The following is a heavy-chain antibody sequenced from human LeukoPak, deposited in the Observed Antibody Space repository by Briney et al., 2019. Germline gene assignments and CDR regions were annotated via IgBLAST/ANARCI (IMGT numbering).Heavy chain of an antibody. CDR2: IYTSGST. CDR3: ASYSGSYYSPVANYYYYYMDV. CDR1: GGSISSYY. D-gene: IGHD1-26*01. Sequence: SEILSLTCTVSGGSISSYYWSWIRQPPGKGLEWIGYIYTSGSTNYNPSLKSRVTISVDTSKNQFSLKLSSVTAADTAVYYCASYSGSYYSPVANYYYYYMDVWGKGTTVAVSS. V-gene: IGHV4-4*09. J-gene: IGHJ6*03.